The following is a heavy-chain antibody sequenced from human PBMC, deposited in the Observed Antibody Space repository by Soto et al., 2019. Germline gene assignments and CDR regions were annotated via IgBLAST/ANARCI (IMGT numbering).Heavy chain of an antibody. Sequence: ASVPVSFPGSVYTFTDYYMHWVRQAPGQGIEWMGWINPNNGGTNYAQKFQGRVTMTRDTSISTAYMELSRLRSDDTAGYYYASSGRYYYYGMDVWGQGTTVTVSS. CDR1: VYTFTDYY. J-gene: IGHJ6*02. CDR3: ASSGRYYYYGMDV. V-gene: IGHV1-2*02. CDR2: INPNNGGT. D-gene: IGHD6-25*01.